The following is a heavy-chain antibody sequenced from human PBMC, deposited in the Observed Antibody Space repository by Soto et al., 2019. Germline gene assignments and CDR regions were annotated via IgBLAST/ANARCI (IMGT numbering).Heavy chain of an antibody. CDR2: ISAYNGNT. J-gene: IGHJ6*02. CDR1: GYTFTSYG. Sequence: ASVKVSCKASGYTFTSYGISWVRQAPGQGLEWMGWISAYNGNTNYAQKLQGRVTMTTDTSTSTAYMELRSLRSDDTAVYYCARDGWLPYYYYYYGMDVWGQGTTVTVSS. CDR3: ARDGWLPYYYYYYGMDV. D-gene: IGHD5-12*01. V-gene: IGHV1-18*01.